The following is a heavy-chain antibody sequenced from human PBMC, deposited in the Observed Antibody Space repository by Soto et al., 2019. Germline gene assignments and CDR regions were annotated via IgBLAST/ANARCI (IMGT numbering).Heavy chain of an antibody. CDR3: ARGGPEYYDFWSGYYTPFDY. J-gene: IGHJ4*02. V-gene: IGHV1-2*04. CDR2: INPNSGGT. CDR1: GYTFTGYY. Sequence: ASVKVSCKASGYTFTGYYMHWVRQAPGQGLEWMGWINPNSGGTNYAQKFQGWVTMTRDTSISTAYMELSRLRSDDTAVYYCARGGPEYYDFWSGYYTPFDYWGQGTLVTVSS. D-gene: IGHD3-3*01.